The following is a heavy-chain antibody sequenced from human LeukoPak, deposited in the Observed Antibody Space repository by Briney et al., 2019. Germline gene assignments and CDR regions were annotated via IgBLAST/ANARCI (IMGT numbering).Heavy chain of an antibody. V-gene: IGHV4-61*05. CDR2: IHYSGGIT. CDR3: ARDPPYYFDSSDYYTDY. J-gene: IGHJ4*02. Sequence: PSETLSLTCTVSGGSISSSSYYWGWIRQPPGKGLEWIGYIHYSGGITYYNPSLKSRVTISVDTSKNQFSLSLSSVTAADTAVYYCARDPPYYFDSSDYYTDYWGQGTLVTVSS. CDR1: GGSISSSSYY. D-gene: IGHD3-22*01.